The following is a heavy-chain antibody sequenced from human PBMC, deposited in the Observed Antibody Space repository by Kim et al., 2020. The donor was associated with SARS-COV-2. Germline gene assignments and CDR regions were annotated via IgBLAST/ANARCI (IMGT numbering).Heavy chain of an antibody. V-gene: IGHV3-11*06. J-gene: IGHJ6*02. Sequence: RFTISRDNAKNSLYLQMNSLRAEDTAVYYCARVSGVPAAKGYPGYYGMDVWGQGTTVTVSS. D-gene: IGHD2-2*01. CDR3: ARVSGVPAAKGYPGYYGMDV.